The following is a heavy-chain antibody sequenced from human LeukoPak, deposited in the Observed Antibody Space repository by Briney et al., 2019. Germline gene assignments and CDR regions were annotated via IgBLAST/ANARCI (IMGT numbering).Heavy chain of an antibody. CDR1: GFTFSSYA. V-gene: IGHV3-23*01. CDR3: AKDSQYRGRCSY. J-gene: IGHJ4*02. D-gene: IGHD5-18*01. CDR2: ISGSGGST. Sequence: PGGSLRLSCAASGFTFSSYAMSWVRQAPGKGLKWVSAISGSGGSTYYADSVKGRFTISRDNSKNTLYLQMNSLRAEDTAVYYCAKDSQYRGRCSYWGQGTLVTVSS.